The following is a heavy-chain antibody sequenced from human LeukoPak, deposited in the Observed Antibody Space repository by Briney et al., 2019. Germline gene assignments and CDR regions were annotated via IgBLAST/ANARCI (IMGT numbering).Heavy chain of an antibody. V-gene: IGHV3-30*18. CDR2: ISYDGSNK. Sequence: GGSLRLSCAASGFTFSSYGMHWVRQAPGKGLEWVAVISYDGSNKYYADSVKGRFTISRDNSKNTLYLQMNSLRAEDTAVYYCAKYSEGSGWYEGEAHFDYWGQGTLVTVSS. D-gene: IGHD6-19*01. CDR1: GFTFSSYG. J-gene: IGHJ4*02. CDR3: AKYSEGSGWYEGEAHFDY.